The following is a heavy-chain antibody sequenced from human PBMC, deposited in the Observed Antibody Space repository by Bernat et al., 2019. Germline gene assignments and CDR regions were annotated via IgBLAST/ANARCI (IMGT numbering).Heavy chain of an antibody. V-gene: IGHV4-59*12. CDR2: IYYSGST. Sequence: QVQLQESGPGLVKPSETLSLTCTVSGGSISSYYWSWIRQPPGKGLEWIGYIYYSGSTNYNPSLKSRVTISVDTSKNQFSLKLSSVTAADTAVYYCARIDGDYELFDYWGQGTLVTVSS. J-gene: IGHJ4*02. CDR3: ARIDGDYELFDY. D-gene: IGHD4-17*01. CDR1: GGSISSYY.